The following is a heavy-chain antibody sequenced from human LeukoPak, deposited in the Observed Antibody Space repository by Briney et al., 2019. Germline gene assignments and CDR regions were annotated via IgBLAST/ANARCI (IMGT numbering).Heavy chain of an antibody. CDR1: GFTFSSYS. J-gene: IGHJ4*02. CDR3: ARDLRYSSSWTLSPRDY. V-gene: IGHV3-21*01. D-gene: IGHD6-13*01. Sequence: DPGGSLRLSCAASGFTFSSYSMNWVRQAPGKGLEWVSSISSSSSYIYYADSVKGRFTISRDNAKNSLYLQMNSLRAEDTAVYYCARDLRYSSSWTLSPRDYWGQGTLVTVSS. CDR2: ISSSSSYI.